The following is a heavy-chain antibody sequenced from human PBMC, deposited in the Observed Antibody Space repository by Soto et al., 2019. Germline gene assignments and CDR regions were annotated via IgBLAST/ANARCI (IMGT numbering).Heavy chain of an antibody. Sequence: EVQLVQSGAEVKKPGESLKISCKGSGYSFTSYWIGWVRQMPGKGLEWMGIIYPGDSDTRYSPSFQGQVTISPDKSLSTAYLQWSSLKASDPSMYYCARLSPEDIVVVPAAITSEVWFDPWGQGTLVTVSS. CDR1: GYSFTSYW. D-gene: IGHD2-2*01. V-gene: IGHV5-51*03. CDR2: IYPGDSDT. J-gene: IGHJ5*02. CDR3: ARLSPEDIVVVPAAITSEVWFDP.